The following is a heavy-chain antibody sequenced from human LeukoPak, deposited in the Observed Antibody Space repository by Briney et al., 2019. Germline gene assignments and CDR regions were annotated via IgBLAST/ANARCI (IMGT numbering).Heavy chain of an antibody. J-gene: IGHJ4*02. CDR2: IYRGERT. V-gene: IGHV3-53*01. CDR3: ARDNSGSIDY. CDR1: GFTVSSNY. D-gene: IGHD1-1*01. Sequence: GGSLRLSCVASGFTVSSNYMGWVRQAPGKGLAWVLIIYRGERTYYADSVQGRFTISRDTSKNTLYLHMNSLRAEDTGMYYCARDNSGSIDYWGQGTLVTVSS.